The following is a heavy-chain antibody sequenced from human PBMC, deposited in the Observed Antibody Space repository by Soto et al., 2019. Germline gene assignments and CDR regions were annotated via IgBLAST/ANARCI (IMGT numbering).Heavy chain of an antibody. J-gene: IGHJ6*02. CDR3: ARHGTFWSGYYSELTYYGMDV. CDR1: GGSISSSRSY. Sequence: SETLSLTCNVSGGSISSSRSYWAWIRQPPGKGLEWIANIFYSGSTYYNPSLKSRVTISVDTSKNQFSLKLSSVTAADTAVYYCARHGTFWSGYYSELTYYGMDVWGQGTTVTVSS. CDR2: IFYSGST. V-gene: IGHV4-39*01. D-gene: IGHD3-3*01.